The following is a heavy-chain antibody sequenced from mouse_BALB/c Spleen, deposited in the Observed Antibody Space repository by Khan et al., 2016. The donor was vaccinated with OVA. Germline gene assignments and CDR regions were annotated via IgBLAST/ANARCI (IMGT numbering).Heavy chain of an antibody. Sequence: EVELVESGGGLVKPGGSLKLSCAVSGFTFSNYAMSWVRQTPEKRLEWVATISSGGSYTYYPDRVQGRFTISRDNAKNTLYLQMSSLRSEDTAIYNCARELFTTVVATPFAYWGQGTLVTVSA. CDR1: GFTFSNYA. CDR3: ARELFTTVVATPFAY. J-gene: IGHJ3*01. CDR2: ISSGGSYT. V-gene: IGHV5-9-3*01. D-gene: IGHD1-1*01.